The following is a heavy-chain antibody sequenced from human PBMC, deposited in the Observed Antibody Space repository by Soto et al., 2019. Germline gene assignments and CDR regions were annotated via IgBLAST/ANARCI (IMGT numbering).Heavy chain of an antibody. Sequence: GGSLRLSCAASGFTFSDYYMSWIRQAPGKGLEWVSYISSSGSTIYYADSVKGRFTISRDNAKNSLYLQMNSLRAEDTAVYYCARDPRGDYADNAFDIWGQGTMVTVSS. CDR1: GFTFSDYY. CDR3: ARDPRGDYADNAFDI. D-gene: IGHD3-16*01. V-gene: IGHV3-11*01. J-gene: IGHJ3*02. CDR2: ISSSGSTI.